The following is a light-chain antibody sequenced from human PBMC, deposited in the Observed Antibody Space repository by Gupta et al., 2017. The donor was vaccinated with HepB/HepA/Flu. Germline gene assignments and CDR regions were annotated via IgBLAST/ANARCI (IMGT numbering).Light chain of an antibody. CDR3: VTGDNNWSAGQGV. V-gene: IGLV1-51*01. J-gene: IGLJ3*02. CDR2: DHN. Sequence: QSVLTPPHSLSAAPGQMLTISCSGRSSNIGNNYVSWYQHLPGTAPKHLIYDHNKRLSGWADRATGSGSVTPATVDITEVPMGDEADYYCVTGDNNWSAGQGVFGGGTKPTVL. CDR1: SSNIGNNY.